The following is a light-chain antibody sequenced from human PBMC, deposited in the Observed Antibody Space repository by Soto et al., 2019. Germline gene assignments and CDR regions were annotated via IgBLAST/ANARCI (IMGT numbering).Light chain of an antibody. CDR2: AAS. CDR1: QSIGSL. Sequence: DIQMTQSPSTLSASVGDRVTITCRASQSIGSLLAWYQQKPRRAPKLLIYAASSLESGVPSRFSGSGSGTEFTLTISSLQPDDFATYYCQQYDSYPWTFGQGTKVDIK. J-gene: IGKJ1*01. V-gene: IGKV1-5*01. CDR3: QQYDSYPWT.